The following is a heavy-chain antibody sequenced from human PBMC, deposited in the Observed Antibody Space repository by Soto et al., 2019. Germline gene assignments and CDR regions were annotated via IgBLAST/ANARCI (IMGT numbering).Heavy chain of an antibody. CDR2: IIPIFGTA. Sequence: SVKVSCKASGGTFSSYAISWVRQAPGQGLEWMGGIIPIFGTANYAQKFQGRVTITADESTSTAYMELSSLRSEDTAVYYCASGIVGATQNWFDPWGQGPLVTVST. CDR1: GGTFSSYA. V-gene: IGHV1-69*13. J-gene: IGHJ5*02. CDR3: ASGIVGATQNWFDP. D-gene: IGHD1-26*01.